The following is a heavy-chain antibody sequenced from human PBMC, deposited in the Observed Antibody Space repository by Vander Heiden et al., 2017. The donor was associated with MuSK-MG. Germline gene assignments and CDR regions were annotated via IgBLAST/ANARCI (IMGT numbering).Heavy chain of an antibody. CDR3: GSYDFWSGYYAFDI. D-gene: IGHD3-3*01. CDR2: MKPNSGNT. Sequence: QVQLVQSGAEVKKPGASVKVSCKASGYTFTRYDINWVRQATGQGLEWMGWMKPNSGNTGYAQKFQGRVTMTRNTSISTAYMELSSLRSEDTAVYYCGSYDFWSGYYAFDIWGQGTMVTVSS. CDR1: GYTFTRYD. V-gene: IGHV1-8*01. J-gene: IGHJ3*02.